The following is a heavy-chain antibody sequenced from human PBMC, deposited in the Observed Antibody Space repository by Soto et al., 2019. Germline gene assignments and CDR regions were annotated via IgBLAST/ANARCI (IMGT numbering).Heavy chain of an antibody. CDR1: GGSISSYY. CDR3: ARGYRSLDY. D-gene: IGHD4-4*01. CDR2: IYYSGST. Sequence: PSETLSLTCTVSGGSISSYYWSWIRQPPGKGLEWIGYIYYSGSTNYNPSLKSRVTISVDTPKNQFSLKLNSVTAADTAVYYCARGYRSLDYWGQGTLVTVFS. V-gene: IGHV4-59*01. J-gene: IGHJ4*02.